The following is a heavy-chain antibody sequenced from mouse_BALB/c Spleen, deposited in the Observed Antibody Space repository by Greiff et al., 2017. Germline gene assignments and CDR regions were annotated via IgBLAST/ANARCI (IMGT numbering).Heavy chain of an antibody. CDR1: GYTFTSYV. V-gene: IGHV1-14*01. Sequence: EVQLQESGPELVKPGASVKMSCKASGYTFTSYVMHWVKQKPGQGLEWIGYINPYNDGTKYNEKFKGKATLTSDKSSSTAYMELSSLTSEDSAVYYCARDYYGSSYDAMDYWGQGTSVTVAS. D-gene: IGHD1-1*01. CDR3: ARDYYGSSYDAMDY. J-gene: IGHJ4*01. CDR2: INPYNDGT.